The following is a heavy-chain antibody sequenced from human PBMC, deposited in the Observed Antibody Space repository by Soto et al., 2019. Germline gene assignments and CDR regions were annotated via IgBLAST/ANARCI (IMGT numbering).Heavy chain of an antibody. CDR1: GFNFGAFS. J-gene: IGHJ4*02. D-gene: IGHD7-27*01. CDR3: ARDYLTGDPREAFDS. V-gene: IGHV3-21*01. Sequence: EVQLVESGGGLVKPGESLRLSCTASGFNFGAFSLSWVRQDPGKGLEWVSSIDPTSTEIHYADSVEGRFSVYRDSTKNSLYLQMISLRFEDTGVYYCARDYLTGDPREAFDSWGQGTLVTVSS. CDR2: IDPTSTEI.